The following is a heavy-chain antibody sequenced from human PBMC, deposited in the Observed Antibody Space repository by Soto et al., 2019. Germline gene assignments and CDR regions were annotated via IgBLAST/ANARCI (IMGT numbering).Heavy chain of an antibody. CDR3: ARGVYGSGNYYTGPSAFDI. V-gene: IGHV1-69*06. Sequence: QVQLEQSGAEVKKPGSSVKVSCKASGGTLSDHGVAWLRQAPGQGLEWMGGTIPVFNTAKYAQKFQGRVTVTADKFTNIAYMELSSLRSEDMAFYFCARGVYGSGNYYTGPSAFDIWGQGTMVIASS. CDR1: GGTLSDHG. J-gene: IGHJ3*02. CDR2: TIPVFNTA. D-gene: IGHD3-10*01.